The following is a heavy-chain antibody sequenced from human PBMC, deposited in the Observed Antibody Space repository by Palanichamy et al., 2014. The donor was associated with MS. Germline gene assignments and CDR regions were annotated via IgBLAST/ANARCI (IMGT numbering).Heavy chain of an antibody. D-gene: IGHD1-26*01. CDR3: ARIRYGEWGYAQDC. CDR2: INSDGSRT. CDR1: GFTFSNYW. J-gene: IGHJ4*02. V-gene: IGHV3-74*01. Sequence: EVQLVESGGVLVQPGGSLRLSCAASGFTFSNYWMHWVRQVPGKGLVWVSRINSDGSRTNYADSVKGRFTVSRDNAEKTLYLQMNSLRAEDTAVYYCARIRYGEWGYAQDCWGQGTLVTVSS.